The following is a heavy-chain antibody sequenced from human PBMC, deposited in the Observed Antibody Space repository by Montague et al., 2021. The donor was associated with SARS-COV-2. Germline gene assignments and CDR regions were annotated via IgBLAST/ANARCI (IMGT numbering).Heavy chain of an antibody. V-gene: IGHV4-59*12. CDR2: IYYSGTT. J-gene: IGHJ4*02. D-gene: IGHD3-16*01. CDR3: SRTYRGTFDF. CDR1: GGSISAYY. Sequence: SETLSLTCAVSGGSISAYYWSWIRQPPGRGLEWIGYIYYSGTTNYNPSLESRLTMSVDTSKNQFSLNLSSVTAADTAVYFCSRTYRGTFDFWGQGILVTVSS.